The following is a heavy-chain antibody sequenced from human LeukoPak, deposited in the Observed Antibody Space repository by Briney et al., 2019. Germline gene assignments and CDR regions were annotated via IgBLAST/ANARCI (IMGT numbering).Heavy chain of an antibody. CDR2: ISGSGGST. V-gene: IGHV3-23*01. CDR3: AKRDSHYGSGSYHLDY. CDR1: GFTFSSYA. J-gene: IGHJ4*02. D-gene: IGHD3-10*01. Sequence: PGGSLRLSCAASGFTFSSYAMSWVRQAPGKGLEWVSAISGSGGSTYYADSVKGRFTISRDNSKNTLYLQMNSLRAEDTAVYYCAKRDSHYGSGSYHLDYWGQGTLVTVSP.